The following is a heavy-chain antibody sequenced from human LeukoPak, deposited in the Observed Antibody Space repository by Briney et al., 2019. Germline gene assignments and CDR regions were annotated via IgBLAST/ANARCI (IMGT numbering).Heavy chain of an antibody. Sequence: GGSLRLSCAASGFTFSSYGMHWVRQAPGKGLEWVAFIRYDGSNKYYADSVKGRFTISRDNSKNTLYLQMNSLRAEDTAVYYCAKGHSSGFGYHFDYWGQGTLVTVSS. CDR2: IRYDGSNK. V-gene: IGHV3-30*02. CDR3: AKGHSSGFGYHFDY. CDR1: GFTFSSYG. D-gene: IGHD3-22*01. J-gene: IGHJ4*02.